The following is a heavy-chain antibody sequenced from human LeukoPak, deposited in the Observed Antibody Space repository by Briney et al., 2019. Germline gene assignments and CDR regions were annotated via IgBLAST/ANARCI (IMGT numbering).Heavy chain of an antibody. CDR3: ARVEEQWLGEDYFDY. CDR1: GGSISSYY. D-gene: IGHD6-19*01. J-gene: IGHJ4*02. Sequence: SETLSLTCTVSGGSISSYYWSWIRQPPGKGLEWIGYIYYSGSTNYNPSLKSRVTISVDTSKNQFPLKLSSVTAADTAVYYCARVEEQWLGEDYFDYWGQGTLVTVSS. V-gene: IGHV4-59*01. CDR2: IYYSGST.